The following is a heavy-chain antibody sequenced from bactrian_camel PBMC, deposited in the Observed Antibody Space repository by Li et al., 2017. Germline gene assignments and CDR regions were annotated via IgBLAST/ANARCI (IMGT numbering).Heavy chain of an antibody. CDR1: GDVVSNYC. J-gene: IGHJ4*01. CDR3: AAGFARAWLLLDSDYDY. Sequence: VQLVESGGGSVQAGGSLRLTCAASGDVVSNYCMGWFRQSPGKGREGVAALYAGSGSTSYADSMRGRFTSSDDSAKNTVYLHMDSLKPEDTAMYYCAAGFARAWLLLDSDYDYWGEGTQVTVS. D-gene: IGHD5*01. CDR2: LYAGSGST. V-gene: IGHV3S1*01.